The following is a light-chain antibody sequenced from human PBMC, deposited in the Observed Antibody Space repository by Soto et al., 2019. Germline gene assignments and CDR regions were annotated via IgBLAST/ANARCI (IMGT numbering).Light chain of an antibody. CDR3: QQSYSTLYT. V-gene: IGKV1-39*01. Sequence: DIQMTQSPSSLSASVGDRVTITCRASQSISSYLNWYQQKQGKAPKLLIYAASSLQSGVPSRFSGSGSGTDFTLTISSLQHEDFATYYCQQSYSTLYTFGQGTKLEIK. CDR2: AAS. J-gene: IGKJ2*01. CDR1: QSISSY.